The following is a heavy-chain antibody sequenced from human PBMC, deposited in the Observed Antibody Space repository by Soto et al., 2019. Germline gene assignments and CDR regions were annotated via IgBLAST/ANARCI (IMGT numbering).Heavy chain of an antibody. CDR2: INAGNGNT. CDR1: GYTFTSYA. J-gene: IGHJ4*02. D-gene: IGHD6-13*01. Sequence: ASVKVSCKASGYTFTSYAIHWVRQAPGQRLEWMGWINAGNGNTKYSQKFQDRVTIARDTSANTAFMELSSLRSEDTAVYYCARGSAAAGPYYFDYWAQGTLVTVSS. CDR3: ARGSAAAGPYYFDY. V-gene: IGHV1-3*01.